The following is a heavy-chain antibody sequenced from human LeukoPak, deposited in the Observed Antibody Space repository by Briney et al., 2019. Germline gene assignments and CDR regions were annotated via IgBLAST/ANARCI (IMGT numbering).Heavy chain of an antibody. D-gene: IGHD4-23*01. CDR1: GFTFSTYW. CDR2: IKGDGSER. V-gene: IGHV3-7*01. Sequence: PGGSLRLSCAASGFTFSTYWMSWVRQAPGKGLEWVANIKGDGSERNYVDSVKGRFTISRDSAKNSLYLQINSLRAEDTAVYYCARDSPFGGNWGQGTLVTVSS. CDR3: ARDSPFGGN. J-gene: IGHJ4*02.